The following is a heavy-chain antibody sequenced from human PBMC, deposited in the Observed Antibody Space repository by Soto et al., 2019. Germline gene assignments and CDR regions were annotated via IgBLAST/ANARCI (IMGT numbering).Heavy chain of an antibody. CDR2: VSAYNGKT. CDR1: GYTFTNCG. CDR3: ARGGWIYGPGPVHL. V-gene: IGHV1-18*04. D-gene: IGHD1-1*01. J-gene: IGHJ3*01. Sequence: QVQLVQSGTEVKTPGASVKLSCHASGYTFTNCGINWVRQAPGQGLEWMAWVSAYNGKTHHVPLAQDRVPMSTDTPTRTAHWELTTRRSNDTAVYYCARGGWIYGPGPVHLWGQGKMV.